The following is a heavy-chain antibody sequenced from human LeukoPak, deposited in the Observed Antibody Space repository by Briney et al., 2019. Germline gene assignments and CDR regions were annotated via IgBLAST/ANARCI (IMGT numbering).Heavy chain of an antibody. CDR1: GYTFTGYY. V-gene: IGHV1-18*04. CDR3: ARDIPMGIAVAGGYNWFDP. D-gene: IGHD6-19*01. CDR2: ISAYNGNT. J-gene: IGHJ5*02. Sequence: ASVKVSCKASGYTFTGYYMHWVRQAPGQGLEWMGWISAYNGNTNYAQKLQGRVTMTTDTSTSTAYMELRSLRSDDTAVYYCARDIPMGIAVAGGYNWFDPWGQGTLVTVSS.